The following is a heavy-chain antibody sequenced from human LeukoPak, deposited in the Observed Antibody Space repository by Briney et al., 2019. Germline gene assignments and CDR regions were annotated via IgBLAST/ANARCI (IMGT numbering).Heavy chain of an antibody. CDR2: IYHSGST. D-gene: IGHD3-3*01. Sequence: SETLSLTCAVSGYSISSGYYWGWIRPPPGKGLEWIGSIYHSGSTYYNPSLKSRVTISVDTSKNQFSPKLSSVTAADTAVYYCARHWDGVVIIDYWGQGTLVTVSS. V-gene: IGHV4-38-2*01. CDR1: GYSISSGYY. J-gene: IGHJ4*02. CDR3: ARHWDGVVIIDY.